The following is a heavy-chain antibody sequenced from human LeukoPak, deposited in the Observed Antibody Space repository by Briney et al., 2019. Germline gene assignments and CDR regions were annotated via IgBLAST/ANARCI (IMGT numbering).Heavy chain of an antibody. J-gene: IGHJ4*02. Sequence: GGSLRLSCAASGFALSSYAMSWVRQTPGKGLEWVSATSSSDAGTYHAESVRGRFTISRDNSKNTLYLQMNSLRADDAAVYYCARAPVTSCRGAFCYPFDIWGQGTLVTVSS. CDR2: TSSSDAGT. V-gene: IGHV3-23*01. CDR1: GFALSSYA. D-gene: IGHD2-15*01. CDR3: ARAPVTSCRGAFCYPFDI.